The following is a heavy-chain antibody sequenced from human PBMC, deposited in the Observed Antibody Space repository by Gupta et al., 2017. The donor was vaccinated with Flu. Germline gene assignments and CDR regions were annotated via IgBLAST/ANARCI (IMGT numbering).Heavy chain of an antibody. J-gene: IGHJ4*02. Sequence: QVQLRESGPGVVKPSQTLSLTCTISGASVKSGSYYWSWIRQPAGKPLEWLGRIYVSGSANYNPSLKGRVTMSVDMSKNQLSLNVRSVTAADTAVYYCARVGRSGWYLFDLWGQGTQVTVSS. CDR3: ARVGRSGWYLFDL. V-gene: IGHV4-61*02. D-gene: IGHD6-19*01. CDR2: IYVSGSA. CDR1: GASVKSGSYY.